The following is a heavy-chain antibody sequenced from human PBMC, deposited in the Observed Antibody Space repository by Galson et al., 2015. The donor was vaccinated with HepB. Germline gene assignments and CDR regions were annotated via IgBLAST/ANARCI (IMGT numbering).Heavy chain of an antibody. Sequence: QSGAEVKKPGESLKISCKGSGYTFTNYWIGWVRQMPGKGLEWMGIIYPGDSDTRYSPSFQGQVTMSADKSISTAYLQWSSLKASDTAIYYCVRSMGRSYYFDYWGQGTLVTVSS. J-gene: IGHJ4*02. V-gene: IGHV5-51*01. CDR2: IYPGDSDT. CDR1: GYTFTNYW. D-gene: IGHD3-10*01. CDR3: VRSMGRSYYFDY.